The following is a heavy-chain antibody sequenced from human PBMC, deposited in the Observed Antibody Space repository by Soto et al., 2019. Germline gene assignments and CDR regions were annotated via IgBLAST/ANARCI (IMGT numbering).Heavy chain of an antibody. J-gene: IGHJ4*02. CDR3: ARFEWGSRAAFDY. D-gene: IGHD6-13*01. V-gene: IGHV4-59*01. Sequence: QVQLQESGPGLVKPSETLSLTCTVSGGSIRSYYWSWIRQPPGKGLEWIGYIYYSGSTNYNPSLKSRVTISVDTLKNQLSLKLSSVTAADTAVYYCARFEWGSRAAFDYWGQGTLVTVSS. CDR1: GGSIRSYY. CDR2: IYYSGST.